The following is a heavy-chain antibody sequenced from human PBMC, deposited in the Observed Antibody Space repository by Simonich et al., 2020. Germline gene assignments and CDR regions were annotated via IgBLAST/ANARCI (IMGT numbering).Heavy chain of an antibody. Sequence: EVQLVESGGGLVQPGGSLRLSCAASGFTFSSYEMNWVRQAPGKGLEWVSYISSSGSTIYYADSVKGRFTISRDNAKNSLYLQMNSLRAEETAVYYCARDFRLQLVEIGTYYYYGMDVWGQGTTVTVSS. D-gene: IGHD6-6*01. V-gene: IGHV3-48*03. J-gene: IGHJ6*02. CDR2: ISSSGSTI. CDR3: ARDFRLQLVEIGTYYYYGMDV. CDR1: GFTFSSYE.